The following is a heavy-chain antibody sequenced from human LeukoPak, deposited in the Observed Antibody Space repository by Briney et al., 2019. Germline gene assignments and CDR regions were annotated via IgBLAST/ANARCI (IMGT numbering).Heavy chain of an antibody. CDR1: GGSFSGYY. V-gene: IGHV4-34*01. CDR3: AREYVGSSSWFDP. J-gene: IGHJ5*02. Sequence: SETLSLTCAVYGGSFSGYYWSWIRQPPGKGLEWIGEINHSGSTNYNPSLKSRVTISVDTFKNQFSLKLSSVTAADTAVYYCAREYVGSSSWFDPWGQGTLVTVSS. CDR2: INHSGST. D-gene: IGHD6-13*01.